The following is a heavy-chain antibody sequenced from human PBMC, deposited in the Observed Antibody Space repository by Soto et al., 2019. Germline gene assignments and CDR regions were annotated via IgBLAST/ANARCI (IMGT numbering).Heavy chain of an antibody. CDR2: IYSSGTT. J-gene: IGHJ4*02. D-gene: IGHD3-10*01. CDR3: DRGARSESSGIFF. CDR1: GGSIDNGGFY. V-gene: IGHV4-31*03. Sequence: SETLSLTCSVSGGSIDNGGFYWAWIRQHPGKGLEWIGYIYSSGTTNYNPSLRSRLTISTDTSNNQFAMSLTSVTAADTAVYYSDRGARSESSGIFFWGQGILVTVSS.